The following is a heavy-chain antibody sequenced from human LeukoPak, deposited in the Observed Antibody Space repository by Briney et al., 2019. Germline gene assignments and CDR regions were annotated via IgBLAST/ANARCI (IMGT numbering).Heavy chain of an antibody. CDR3: ARESYDILTGTPYYYGMDV. CDR2: ISSSGSTI. CDR1: GFTFSSYE. D-gene: IGHD3-9*01. V-gene: IGHV3-48*03. J-gene: IGHJ6*02. Sequence: GGSLRLSCAASGFTFSSYEMNSVRQAPRKGLEWVSYISSSGSTIYYADSVKGRFTISRDNAKNSLYLQMNSLRAEDTAVYYCARESYDILTGTPYYYGMDVWGQGTTVTVSS.